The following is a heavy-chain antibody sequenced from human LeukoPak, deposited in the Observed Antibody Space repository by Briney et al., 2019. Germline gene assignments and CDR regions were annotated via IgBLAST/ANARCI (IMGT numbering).Heavy chain of an antibody. CDR3: ARDSIVPYAFDI. Sequence: PSETLSLTCTVSGGSISSSSYYWGWIRQPPGKGLEWIGSIYYSGSTYYNPSLKSRVTISVDTSKNQFSLKLSSVTAADTAVYYCARDSIVPYAFDIWGQGTMVTVSS. V-gene: IGHV4-39*07. CDR2: IYYSGST. J-gene: IGHJ3*02. CDR1: GGSISSSSYY. D-gene: IGHD2/OR15-2a*01.